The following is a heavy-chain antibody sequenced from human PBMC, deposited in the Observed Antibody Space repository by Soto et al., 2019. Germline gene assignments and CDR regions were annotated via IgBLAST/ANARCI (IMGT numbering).Heavy chain of an antibody. D-gene: IGHD2-15*01. V-gene: IGHV1-58*01. J-gene: IGHJ3*02. Sequence: ASVKVSCKASGFTFTSSAVQWVRQARGQRLEWIGWIVVGSGNTNYAQKFQERVTITRDMSTSTAYMELSSLRSEDTAVYYCAADTGCSGGSCYSVAFDIGGKGKMVTFS. CDR1: GFTFTSSA. CDR2: IVVGSGNT. CDR3: AADTGCSGGSCYSVAFDI.